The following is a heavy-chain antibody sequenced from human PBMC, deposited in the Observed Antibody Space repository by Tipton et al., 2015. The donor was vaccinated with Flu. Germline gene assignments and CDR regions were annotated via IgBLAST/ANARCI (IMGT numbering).Heavy chain of an antibody. D-gene: IGHD3-10*01. Sequence: QLVQSGAEVKKPGSSVKVSCKASGGTFSSYAISWVRQAPGQGLEWMGGISAYNGNTNYAQKLQGRVTMTEDTSTDTAYMELSSLRAEDTAVYYCARALYGSGNRCLGLGYWGQGTLVTVSS. CDR3: ARALYGSGNRCLGLGY. CDR1: GGTFSSYA. V-gene: IGHV1-18*01. CDR2: ISAYNGNT. J-gene: IGHJ4*02.